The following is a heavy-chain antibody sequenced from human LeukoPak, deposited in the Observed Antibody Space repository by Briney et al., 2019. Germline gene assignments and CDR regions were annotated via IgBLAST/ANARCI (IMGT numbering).Heavy chain of an antibody. Sequence: SQTLSLTCTVSGDSISSGDYYWSWIRQHPGKGLEWIGYIYYSGSTYYNPSLKSRVTISVDTSKNQFSLKLSSVTAADTAVYYCARDRPENDAFDIWGQGTMVTVSS. CDR1: GDSISSGDYY. CDR2: IYYSGST. D-gene: IGHD5-24*01. J-gene: IGHJ3*02. V-gene: IGHV4-31*03. CDR3: ARDRPENDAFDI.